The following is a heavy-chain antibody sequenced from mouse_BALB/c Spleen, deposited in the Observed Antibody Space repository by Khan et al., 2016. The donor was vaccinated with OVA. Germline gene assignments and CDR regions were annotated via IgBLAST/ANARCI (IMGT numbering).Heavy chain of an antibody. CDR1: GYTFTNSG. Sequence: QIQLVQSGPELKKPGETVKISCKASGYTFTNSGMNWVKQSPGKALKWMGWINTYTGEPTYADDFKGRFAFSLETSASTAYLQINNLKDEDTATSFCARPPYVCYTLDHWGQGTPVTVSA. V-gene: IGHV9-3-1*01. J-gene: IGHJ4*01. D-gene: IGHD1-1*01. CDR2: INTYTGEP. CDR3: ARPPYVCYTLDH.